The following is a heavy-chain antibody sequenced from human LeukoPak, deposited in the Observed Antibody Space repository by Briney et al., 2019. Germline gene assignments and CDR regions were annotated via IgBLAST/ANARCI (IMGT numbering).Heavy chain of an antibody. CDR2: ISGFNSHT. Sequence: ASVKVSCKASGYTFSNYGMSWVRQAPGHGLEWMGWISGFNSHTKYSQKSQGRVTMTTDTSTSTAYMEVRSLRSDDTAVYYCARAWLRRKYYYYMDVWGKGTTVTVSS. CDR3: ARAWLRRKYYYYMDV. J-gene: IGHJ6*03. CDR1: GYTFSNYG. V-gene: IGHV1-18*04. D-gene: IGHD5-12*01.